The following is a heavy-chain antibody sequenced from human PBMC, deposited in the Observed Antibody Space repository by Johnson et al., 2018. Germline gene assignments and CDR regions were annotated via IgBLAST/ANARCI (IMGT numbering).Heavy chain of an antibody. V-gene: IGHV3-30*03. CDR1: GFTFSSYG. J-gene: IGHJ6*02. Sequence: QVQLVQSGGGVVQXGRSLRLSCAASGFTFSSYGMHWVRQAPGKGLEWVAVISYDGSNKYYADSVKGRFTISRDNSKNTLYLQMNSLRAEDTAVYYCATDVDTSMAVWGQGTTVTVSS. D-gene: IGHD5-18*01. CDR3: ATDVDTSMAV. CDR2: ISYDGSNK.